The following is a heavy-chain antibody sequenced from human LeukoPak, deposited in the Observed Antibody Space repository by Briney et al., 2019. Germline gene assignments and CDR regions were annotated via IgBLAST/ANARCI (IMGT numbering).Heavy chain of an antibody. Sequence: PGGSLRLSCAASGFTFSSYAMSWVRQAPGKGLEWVSVISGGGGNTYSADSVKGRFTISRDTSKNTLYLQMNSLRAEDTAVYYCAKDLNFGGWSAYDYWGQGTLVTVSS. V-gene: IGHV3-23*01. J-gene: IGHJ4*02. D-gene: IGHD6-19*01. CDR1: GFTFSSYA. CDR3: AKDLNFGGWSAYDY. CDR2: ISGGGGNT.